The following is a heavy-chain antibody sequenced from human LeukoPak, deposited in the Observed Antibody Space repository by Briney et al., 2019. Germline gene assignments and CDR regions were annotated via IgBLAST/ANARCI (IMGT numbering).Heavy chain of an antibody. V-gene: IGHV1-2*02. J-gene: IGHJ4*02. CDR1: GYTFTGYY. CDR2: INPNSGGT. CDR3: ATDYYYESSGSYYTIDY. Sequence: ASVKVSCKASGYTFTGYYMHWVRQAPGQGLEWMGWINPNSGGTNYAQKFQGRVTMTEDTSTDTAYMELSSLRSEDTAVYYCATDYYYESSGSYYTIDYWGQGTLVTVSS. D-gene: IGHD3-22*01.